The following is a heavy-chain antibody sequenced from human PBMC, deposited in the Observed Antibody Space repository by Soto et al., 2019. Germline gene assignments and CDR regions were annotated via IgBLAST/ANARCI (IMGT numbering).Heavy chain of an antibody. V-gene: IGHV3-33*01. CDR2: IWYDGSNK. D-gene: IGHD6-13*01. CDR1: GFTFSSYG. Sequence: GGSLRLSCAASGFTFSSYGMHWVRQAPGKGLEWVAVIWYDGSNKYYADSVKGRFTISRDNSKNTLYLQMNSLRAEDTAVYYCARQWSSSWAEVDFDYWGQGTLVTVSS. J-gene: IGHJ4*02. CDR3: ARQWSSSWAEVDFDY.